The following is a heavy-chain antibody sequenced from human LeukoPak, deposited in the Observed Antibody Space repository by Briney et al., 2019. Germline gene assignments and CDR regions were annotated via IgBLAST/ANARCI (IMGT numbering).Heavy chain of an antibody. J-gene: IGHJ6*02. CDR1: GDSVSSNSAA. CDR2: TYYRSKWYN. D-gene: IGHD1-26*01. V-gene: IGHV6-1*01. CDR3: ARDQMVGATRVYYYGMDV. Sequence: SQTLSLTCAISGDSVSSNSAAWNWIRQSPSRGLEWLGRTYYRSKWYNDYAVSVKSRITINPDTSKNQFSLQLNSVTPEDTAVYYCARDQMVGATRVYYYGMDVWGQGTTVTVSS.